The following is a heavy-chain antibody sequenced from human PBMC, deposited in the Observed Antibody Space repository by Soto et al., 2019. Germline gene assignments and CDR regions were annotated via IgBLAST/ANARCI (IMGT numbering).Heavy chain of an antibody. CDR1: GFSLSSSGMR. CDR3: AKTGTDGSWFDT. D-gene: IGHD1-1*01. CDR2: IDWDDDK. J-gene: IGHJ5*02. Sequence: ESGPTLVNPTQTLTLTCTFSGFSLSSSGMRVSWIRQPPGKALEWLARIDWDDDKYYRTSLKSRLTIFKDTSKNQVVLTMTNMDPVDTATYYCAKTGTDGSWFDTWGQGTLVTVSS. V-gene: IGHV2-70*04.